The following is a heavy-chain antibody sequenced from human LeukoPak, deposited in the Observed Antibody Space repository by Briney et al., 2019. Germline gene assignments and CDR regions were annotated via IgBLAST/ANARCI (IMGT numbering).Heavy chain of an antibody. Sequence: GGSLRLSCAASGFIFSSYGMSWVRQAPGKGLEWVSAISGSGGSTYYADSVKGRFTISRDNSKNTLYLQMNSLRAEDTAVYYCAKEGRGLLRNLQHFDYWGQGTLVTVSS. CDR3: AKEGRGLLRNLQHFDY. J-gene: IGHJ4*02. CDR1: GFIFSSYG. D-gene: IGHD2-21*01. CDR2: ISGSGGST. V-gene: IGHV3-23*01.